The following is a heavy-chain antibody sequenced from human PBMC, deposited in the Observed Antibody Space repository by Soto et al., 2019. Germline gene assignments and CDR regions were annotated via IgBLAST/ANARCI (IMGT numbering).Heavy chain of an antibody. J-gene: IGHJ5*02. CDR1: GFTVSSYA. Sequence: GGSLRLSCAASGFTVSSYAMSWVRQAPGKGLEWVSAISGSGGSTYYADSVKGRFTISRDNSKNTPYLQMNSLRAEDTAVYYCAKDPHYDYGGGSYRYVDSWFEPWGQGTLVSVTS. CDR3: AKDPHYDYGGGSYRYVDSWFEP. D-gene: IGHD3-16*02. CDR2: ISGSGGST. V-gene: IGHV3-23*01.